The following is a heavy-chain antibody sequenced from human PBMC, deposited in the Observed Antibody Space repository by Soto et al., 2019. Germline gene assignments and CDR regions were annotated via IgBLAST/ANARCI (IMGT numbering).Heavy chain of an antibody. CDR2: ISGSGGST. Sequence: PGGSLRLSCAASGFTFSSYAMSWVRQAPGKGLEWVSAISGSGGSTYYADSVKGRFTISRDNAKNTLYLQMNSLRAEDTALYYCAKAFSGGEYYYYMDVWGKGTTVTVSS. J-gene: IGHJ6*03. CDR3: AKAFSGGEYYYYMDV. CDR1: GFTFSSYA. V-gene: IGHV3-23*01. D-gene: IGHD2-15*01.